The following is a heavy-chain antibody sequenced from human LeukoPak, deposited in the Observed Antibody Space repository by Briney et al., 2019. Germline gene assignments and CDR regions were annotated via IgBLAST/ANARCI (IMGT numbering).Heavy chain of an antibody. CDR1: GFTFSSYA. D-gene: IGHD5-12*01. Sequence: GGSLRLSCAASGFTFSSYAMSWVRQAPGKGLECVSAISGSGGSTYYADSVKGRFTISRDNSKNTLYLQMDSLRAEDTAVYYCAKVATMGDYYGMDVWGQGTTVTVSS. CDR2: ISGSGGST. V-gene: IGHV3-23*01. J-gene: IGHJ6*02. CDR3: AKVATMGDYYGMDV.